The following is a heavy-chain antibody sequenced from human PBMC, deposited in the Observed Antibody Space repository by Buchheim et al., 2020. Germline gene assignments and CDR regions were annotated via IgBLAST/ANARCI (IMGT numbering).Heavy chain of an antibody. CDR2: IYHSGST. CDR3: ARAVSDFWGALGAFDY. CDR1: GGSISSGGYS. Sequence: QLQLQESGSGLVKPSQTLSLTCAVSGGSISSGGYSWSWIPQPPGKGLEWIGYIYHSGSTYYNPSLKSRVTISVHRSKNQFSLRLSSVTAADTAVYYCARAVSDFWGALGAFDYWGQGTL. V-gene: IGHV4-30-2*01. D-gene: IGHD3-3*01. J-gene: IGHJ4*02.